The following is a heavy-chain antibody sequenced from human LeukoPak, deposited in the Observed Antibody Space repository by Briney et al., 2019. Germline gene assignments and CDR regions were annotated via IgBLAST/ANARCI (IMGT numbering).Heavy chain of an antibody. CDR3: AKEGPAARPNYMDV. J-gene: IGHJ6*03. Sequence: GGSLRLSCAASGFTFSSYGMHWVRQALGKGLEWVAFIRYDGSNKYYADSVKGRFTISRDNSKNTLYLQMNSLRAEDTAVYYCAKEGPAARPNYMDVWGKGTTVTVSS. CDR1: GFTFSSYG. CDR2: IRYDGSNK. D-gene: IGHD6-6*01. V-gene: IGHV3-30*02.